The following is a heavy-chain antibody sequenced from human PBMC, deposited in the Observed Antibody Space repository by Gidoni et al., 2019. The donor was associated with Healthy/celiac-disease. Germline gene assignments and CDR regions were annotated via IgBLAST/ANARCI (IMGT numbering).Heavy chain of an antibody. CDR1: GGTFSRYA. J-gene: IGHJ6*02. CDR3: ARAYGDYPDYYYYGMDV. CDR2: IIPIFGTA. D-gene: IGHD4-17*01. Sequence: QVQLVQSGAAVKKPGSSVKVSCKASGGTFSRYAISWVRQAPGQGLEWMGGIIPIFGTANYAQKFQGRVTITADESTSTAYMELSSLRSEDTAVYYCARAYGDYPDYYYYGMDVWGQGTTVTVSS. V-gene: IGHV1-69*01.